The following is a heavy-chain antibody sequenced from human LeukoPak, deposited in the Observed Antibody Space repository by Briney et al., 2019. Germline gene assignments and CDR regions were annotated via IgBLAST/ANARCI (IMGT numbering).Heavy chain of an antibody. CDR1: GFIFSPYA. J-gene: IGHJ4*02. D-gene: IGHD7-27*01. Sequence: PGGSLRLSCAASGFIFSPYAMNWVRQAPGRGLEWVSYISSTYNIYYSDSVRGRFTISRDNAKNSVYLQMNSLRDEDTAVYYCARDHNWGFGFWGQGTLVAVSS. CDR3: ARDHNWGFGF. CDR2: ISSTYNI. V-gene: IGHV3-48*02.